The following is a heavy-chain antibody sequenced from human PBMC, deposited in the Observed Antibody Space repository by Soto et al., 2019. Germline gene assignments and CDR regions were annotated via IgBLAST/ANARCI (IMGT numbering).Heavy chain of an antibody. CDR1: GGSISSSSYY. D-gene: IGHD4-17*01. Sequence: QLQLQASGPGLVKPSETLSLTCTVSGGSISSSSYYWGWIRQPPGKGLEWIGSIYYSGSTYYNPSLKGRVTISVDTSKNQFSLKLSSVTAADTAVYYCARGPEGPNYGDSLFDYWGQGTLVTVSS. V-gene: IGHV4-39*01. J-gene: IGHJ4*02. CDR3: ARGPEGPNYGDSLFDY. CDR2: IYYSGST.